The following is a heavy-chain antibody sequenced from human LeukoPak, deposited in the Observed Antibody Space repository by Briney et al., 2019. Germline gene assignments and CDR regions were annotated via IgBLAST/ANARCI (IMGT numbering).Heavy chain of an antibody. J-gene: IGHJ4*02. CDR1: GFTFSSYG. CDR2: IWYDGSNK. V-gene: IGHV3-33*01. CDR3: ARMYSSSSFDY. D-gene: IGHD6-6*01. Sequence: GRSLRLSCAASGFTFSSYGMHWVRQAPGKGLEGVAVIWYDGSNKYYADSVKGRFTISRDNSKNTLYLQMNSLRAEDTAVYYCARMYSSSSFDYWGQGTLVTVSS.